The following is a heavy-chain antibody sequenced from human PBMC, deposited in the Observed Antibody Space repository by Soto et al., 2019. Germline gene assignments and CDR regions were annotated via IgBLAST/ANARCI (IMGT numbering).Heavy chain of an antibody. Sequence: ASVKVSCKASGYTFTGSYLPWVRQAPGQGLEWMGWINPNSGGTNYAQKFQGRVTMTRDTSISTAYMELSRLRSDDTAVYYCATRGGYSGYDYPYYYYYGMDVWGQGTTVTVSS. D-gene: IGHD5-12*01. J-gene: IGHJ6*02. V-gene: IGHV1-2*02. CDR3: ATRGGYSGYDYPYYYYYGMDV. CDR2: INPNSGGT. CDR1: GYTFTGSY.